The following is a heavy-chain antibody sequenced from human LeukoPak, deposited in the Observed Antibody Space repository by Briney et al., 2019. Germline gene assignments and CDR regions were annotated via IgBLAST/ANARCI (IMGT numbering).Heavy chain of an antibody. CDR2: INHSGST. D-gene: IGHD6-19*01. CDR3: ARAPRHSSGPTGY. CDR1: GGSFSGYY. J-gene: IGHJ4*02. Sequence: SETLSLTCAVYGGSFSGYYWSWIRQPPGEGLEWIGEINHSGSTNYNPSLKSRVTISVDTSKNQFSLKLSSVTAADTAVYYCARAPRHSSGPTGYWGQGTLVTVSS. V-gene: IGHV4-34*01.